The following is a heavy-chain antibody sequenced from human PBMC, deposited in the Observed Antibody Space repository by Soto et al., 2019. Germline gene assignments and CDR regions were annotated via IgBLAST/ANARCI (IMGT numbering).Heavy chain of an antibody. D-gene: IGHD3-16*01. Sequence: EVQLLESGGGLVQPGGSLRLSCAASGFTFSSYAMSWVRQAPGKGLEWDSAISGSGGSTYYADSVKGRFTISRDNSKNTLYLQMNSLRAEDTAVYYCAKDYDYIWGSYSYFDYWGQGTLVTVSS. CDR3: AKDYDYIWGSYSYFDY. CDR2: ISGSGGST. V-gene: IGHV3-23*01. J-gene: IGHJ4*02. CDR1: GFTFSSYA.